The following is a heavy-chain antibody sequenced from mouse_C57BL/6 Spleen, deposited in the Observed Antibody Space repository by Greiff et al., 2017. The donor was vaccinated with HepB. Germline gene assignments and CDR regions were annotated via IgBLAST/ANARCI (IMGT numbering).Heavy chain of an antibody. CDR3: ARYGRRNYWYFDD. J-gene: IGHJ1*03. Sequence: EVLLVESGGGLVQPGGSLSLSCAASGFTFTDYYMRWVRQPPGKALEWLGFISNKANGYTTEYSASVKGRFTISRDNSKSILYLQMNALRAEDSAAYDCARYGRRNYWYFDDWGTGTTVTVSS. CDR1: GFTFTDYY. CDR2: ISNKANGYTT. V-gene: IGHV7-3*01.